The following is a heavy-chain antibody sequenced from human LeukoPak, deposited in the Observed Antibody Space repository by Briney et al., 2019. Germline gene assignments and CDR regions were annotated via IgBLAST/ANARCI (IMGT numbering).Heavy chain of an antibody. V-gene: IGHV1-8*01. CDR3: ARGGLSRDWFDP. Sequence: ASVKVSCKASGYTFTSYDINWVRQAIGQGLEWMGWMNPNSGNTGYAQKFQGRVTMTRNTSISTAYMELSSLRSEDTAVYYCARGGLSRDWFDPWGQGTLVTVSS. CDR2: MNPNSGNT. J-gene: IGHJ5*02. D-gene: IGHD3-16*01. CDR1: GYTFTSYD.